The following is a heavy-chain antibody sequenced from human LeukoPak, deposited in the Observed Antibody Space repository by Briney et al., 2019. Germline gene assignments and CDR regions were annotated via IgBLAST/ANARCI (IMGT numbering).Heavy chain of an antibody. CDR1: GFTFDDYA. Sequence: GGSLRLSCAASGFTFDDYAVHWVRQAPGKGLEWVSGISWNSGRIGYADSVKGRLTISRDNAKNSLYLQMNSLRAEDTALYYCAKDHYYDSSGYHYFDYWGQGTLVTVSS. CDR3: AKDHYYDSSGYHYFDY. V-gene: IGHV3-9*01. CDR2: ISWNSGRI. D-gene: IGHD3-22*01. J-gene: IGHJ4*02.